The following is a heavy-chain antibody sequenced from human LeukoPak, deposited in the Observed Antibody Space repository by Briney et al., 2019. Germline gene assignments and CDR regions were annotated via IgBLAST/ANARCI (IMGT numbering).Heavy chain of an antibody. CDR2: IYYSGGT. V-gene: IGHV4-59*01. D-gene: IGHD3-10*01. Sequence: SETLSLTCTVSGGSISSYYWSWIRQPPGKGLEWIGYIYYSGGTNYNPSLKSRVTISVDTSKNQFSLKLSSVTAADTAVYYCARVAAYYYGSGSYPYYFDYWGQGTLVTVSS. CDR1: GGSISSYY. CDR3: ARVAAYYYGSGSYPYYFDY. J-gene: IGHJ4*02.